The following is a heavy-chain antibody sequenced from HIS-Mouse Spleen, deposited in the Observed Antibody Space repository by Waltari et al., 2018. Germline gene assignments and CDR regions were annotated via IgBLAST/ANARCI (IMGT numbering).Heavy chain of an antibody. CDR2: IYHSGST. Sequence: QVQLQESGPGLVKPSETLSLTCTVSGYSISSGYYWGWIRQPPGQGLEWIGSIYHSGSTYYNPSLKSRVTISVDTSKNQFSLKLSSVTAADTAVYYCARADDFWSGSFDYWGQGTLVTVSS. V-gene: IGHV4-38-2*02. CDR1: GYSISSGYY. D-gene: IGHD3-3*01. CDR3: ARADDFWSGSFDY. J-gene: IGHJ4*02.